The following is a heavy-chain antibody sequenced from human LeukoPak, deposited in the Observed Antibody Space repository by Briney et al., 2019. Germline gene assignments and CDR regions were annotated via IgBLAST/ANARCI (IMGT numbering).Heavy chain of an antibody. CDR2: IYYRENT. V-gene: IGHV4-39*01. D-gene: IGHD3-22*01. Sequence: ETLSPTCTVAGGSISSRSHYGGSIRQPPGKGLEWIGSIYYRENTYYNPSLKSRVTISVDTSKKQLSLKLSSVTAADTAVYYCARHMRDYYDSSGYYYSIDYRGQGTLVTVSS. J-gene: IGHJ4*02. CDR3: ARHMRDYYDSSGYYYSIDY. CDR1: GGSISSRSHY.